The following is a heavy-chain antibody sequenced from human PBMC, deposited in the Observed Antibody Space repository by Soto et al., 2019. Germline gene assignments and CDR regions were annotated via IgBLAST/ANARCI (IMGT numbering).Heavy chain of an antibody. CDR1: GYTFTNYW. Sequence: GESLRISCKGSGYTFTNYWIAWVRQMPGKGLEWMGIIYPGDSDTRYSPSFQGQVTISADTSMRTAYLQWNSLKAADTAMYYCARHSPYCSNGICYIYDFYYGMDVWGQGTTVTVSS. V-gene: IGHV5-51*01. J-gene: IGHJ6*02. CDR2: IYPGDSDT. CDR3: ARHSPYCSNGICYIYDFYYGMDV. D-gene: IGHD2-8*01.